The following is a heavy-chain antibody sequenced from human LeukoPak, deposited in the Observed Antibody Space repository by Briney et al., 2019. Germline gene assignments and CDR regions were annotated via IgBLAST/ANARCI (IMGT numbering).Heavy chain of an antibody. CDR2: VSRSGDST. Sequence: GGSLRLSCAASGFTFSSYAVSWVRQAPGKGLEWVSSVSRSGDSTSYADSVKQRFTISRNNSKNTLYLQMNSLRAEDTAVYYCATVRANRFYYYYGMDVWGQGTTVTVSS. D-gene: IGHD4/OR15-4a*01. J-gene: IGHJ6*02. CDR1: GFTFSSYA. V-gene: IGHV3-23*01. CDR3: ATVRANRFYYYYGMDV.